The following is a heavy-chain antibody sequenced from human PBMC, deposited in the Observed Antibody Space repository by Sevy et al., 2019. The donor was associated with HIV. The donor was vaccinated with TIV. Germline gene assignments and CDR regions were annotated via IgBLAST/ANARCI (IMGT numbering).Heavy chain of an antibody. CDR2: VKPNSGDT. J-gene: IGHJ4*02. CDR1: GYTFTDSY. CDR3: ARGGSWNS. V-gene: IGHV1-2*06. Sequence: ASVKVSCKASGYTFTDSYIHWVRQAPGQGLEWMGRVKPNSGDTNYAQKFQGRVTMTRDTSINTAFMEWSSLRSDDTAVYYCARGGSWNSWGQGTLVTVSS. D-gene: IGHD6-13*01.